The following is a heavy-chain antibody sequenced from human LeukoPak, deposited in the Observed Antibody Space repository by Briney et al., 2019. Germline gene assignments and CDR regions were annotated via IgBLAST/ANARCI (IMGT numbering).Heavy chain of an antibody. J-gene: IGHJ5*02. V-gene: IGHV4-30-2*01. D-gene: IGHD3-3*01. CDR1: GVALSGGGSS. CDR2: IYHSGYT. CDR3: ARGSVTIFGVIDP. Sequence: SGTLSLTCAVSGVALSGGGSSWGWVRPPPGEGLGWVGYIYHSGYTYYNPSLKSRVTISVDRSKNQFSLKLSPVTAADTAVYYRARGSVTIFGVIDPWGQGTLVTVSS.